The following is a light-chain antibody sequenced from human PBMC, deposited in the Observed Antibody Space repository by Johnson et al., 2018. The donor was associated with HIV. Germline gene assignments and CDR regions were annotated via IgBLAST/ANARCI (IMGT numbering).Light chain of an antibody. CDR1: SSNIGNNY. J-gene: IGLJ1*01. CDR3: GTWDSSLSAGPYV. V-gene: IGLV1-51*01. Sequence: QSVLTQPPSVSAAPGQKVTISCSGSSSNIGNNYVSWYQQLPGTAPKLLIYDNSKRPSGIPDRFSGSKSGTSATLGITGLQTGDEADYYCGTWDSSLSAGPYVCRTGTKVTVL. CDR2: DNS.